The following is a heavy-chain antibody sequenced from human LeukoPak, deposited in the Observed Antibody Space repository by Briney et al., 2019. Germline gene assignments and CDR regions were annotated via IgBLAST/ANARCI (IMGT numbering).Heavy chain of an antibody. J-gene: IGHJ4*02. D-gene: IGHD1-26*01. CDR1: GGSFSGYY. CDR3: ARGLSIVGATADY. V-gene: IGHV4-34*01. CDR2: VNHSGSI. Sequence: SETLSLTCAVFGGSFSGYYWSWIRQPPGKGLEWSGEVNHSGSINYNSSLKSRVTISVDTSKNQFSLKLSSVTAADTAVYYCARGLSIVGATADYWGQGTLVTVSS.